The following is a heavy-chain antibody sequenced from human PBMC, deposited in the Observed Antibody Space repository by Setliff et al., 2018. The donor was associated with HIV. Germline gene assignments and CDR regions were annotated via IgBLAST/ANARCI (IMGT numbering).Heavy chain of an antibody. CDR1: AGSIRSSTYY. CDR3: IIAYSSGWLAPMGFDS. CDR2: IYYSEST. J-gene: IGHJ4*02. Sequence: SETLSLTCTVSAGSIRSSTYYWAWIRQPPGKGLEWIGTIYYSESTYYNPSLKSRATRSVDMSKNQYSLRLSSVTAADTAVYYCIIAYSSGWLAPMGFDSWGQGTLVTVSS. V-gene: IGHV4-39*01. D-gene: IGHD6-19*01.